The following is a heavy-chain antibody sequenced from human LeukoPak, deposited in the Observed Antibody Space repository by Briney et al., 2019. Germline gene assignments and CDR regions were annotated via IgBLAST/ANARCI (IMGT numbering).Heavy chain of an antibody. CDR3: ATAGNYRFDY. V-gene: IGHV3-74*01. CDR2: INGDGSTT. Sequence: GRSLRLSCTGSGFTFTDSWIHGVRQTPQRGVGWVSRINGDGSTTNYADSVKGRFTISRENAQDTLYLQMNTLRAEDTAVYYCATAGNYRFDYWGQGTLVTVSS. D-gene: IGHD3-10*01. J-gene: IGHJ4*02. CDR1: GFTFTDSW.